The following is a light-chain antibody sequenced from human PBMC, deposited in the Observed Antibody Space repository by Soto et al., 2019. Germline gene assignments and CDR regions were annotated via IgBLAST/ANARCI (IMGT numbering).Light chain of an antibody. J-gene: IGLJ2*01. CDR2: SDD. V-gene: IGLV1-44*01. CDR1: SSNIGSNS. CDR3: AAWDASLKAVL. Sequence: QSVLTQPPSASGTPGQRVTISCSGSSSNIGSNSVFWYQHLPGTTPKFLIYSDDKRPSGVPDRFSGSKSGTSASLAISGLQSEDEADYYCAAWDASLKAVLFGGGTKLTVL.